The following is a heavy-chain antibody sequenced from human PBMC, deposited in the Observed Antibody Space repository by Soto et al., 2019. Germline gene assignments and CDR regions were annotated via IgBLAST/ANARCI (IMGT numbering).Heavy chain of an antibody. CDR1: GFTFDDYA. V-gene: IGHV3-9*01. CDR3: AKWGSNDIVVVPADITKGSSEADYYYYGMDG. Sequence: PGWSLRLSCAASGFTFDDYAMHWVRQAPGKGLEWGSGISWNSGSIGYADSVKGRFTISRDNAKNSLYLQRNSRRAEETALYYCAKWGSNDIVVVPADITKGSSEADYYYYGMDGWGQGTKGTVAS. CDR2: ISWNSGSI. J-gene: IGHJ6*02. D-gene: IGHD2-2*02.